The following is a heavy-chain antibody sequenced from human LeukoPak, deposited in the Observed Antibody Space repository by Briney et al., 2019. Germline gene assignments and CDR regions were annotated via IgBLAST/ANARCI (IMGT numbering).Heavy chain of an antibody. CDR2: ISYDGSNK. V-gene: IGHV3-30-3*01. Sequence: PGGSLRLSCAASGFTFSSYAMHWVRQAPGKGLEWVAVISYDGSNKYYADSVKGRFTISRDNSKNTLYLQMNSLRAEDTAVYYCAREGYCSGGSCYSDYFQYWGRGTLVTVSS. J-gene: IGHJ1*01. CDR1: GFTFSSYA. CDR3: AREGYCSGGSCYSDYFQY. D-gene: IGHD2-15*01.